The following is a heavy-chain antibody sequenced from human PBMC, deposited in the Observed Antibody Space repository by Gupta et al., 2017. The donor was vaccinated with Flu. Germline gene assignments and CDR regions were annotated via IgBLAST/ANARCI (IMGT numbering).Heavy chain of an antibody. V-gene: IGHV4-59*08. CDR1: GGSISNYY. Sequence: QVQLQESGPGLVKPSETLSLTCTVSGGSISNYYWNWLRQPPGKGLEWIGYIYYSGSSNDNPSLRGRVTIYLDTAKNQLSLQLKYVNDADTAVYYLARRTPGYSHMDVWGRGTTVHVS. J-gene: IGHJ6*03. CDR2: IYYSGSS. CDR3: ARRTPGYSHMDV.